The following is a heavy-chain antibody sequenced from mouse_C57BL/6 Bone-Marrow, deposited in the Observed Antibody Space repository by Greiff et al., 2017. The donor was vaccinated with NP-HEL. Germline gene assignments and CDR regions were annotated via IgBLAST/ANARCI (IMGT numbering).Heavy chain of an antibody. CDR2: IWSDGST. V-gene: IGHV2-6-1*01. CDR3: ARQITTTGYYAMDY. CDR1: GFSLTSYG. Sequence: QVQLKQSGPGLVAPSQCLSITCTVSGFSLTSYGVHWVRQTPGKGLEWLVVIWSDGSTTYNSALNSRLSIIKDNSKSQVFLKMSSLQTDDTAMYYCARQITTTGYYAMDYWGQGTSVTVSS. D-gene: IGHD2-4*01. J-gene: IGHJ4*01.